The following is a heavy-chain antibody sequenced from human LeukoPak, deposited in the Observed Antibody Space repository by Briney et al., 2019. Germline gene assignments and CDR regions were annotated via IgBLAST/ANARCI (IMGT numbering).Heavy chain of an antibody. CDR2: IKQDGSQK. V-gene: IGHV3-7*05. CDR1: GFTFSNYW. D-gene: IGHD4-17*01. J-gene: IGHJ4*02. CDR3: ARDKSYGDSEDY. Sequence: PGGSLRLSCAASGFTFSNYWMSWVRQAPGKGLEWVANIKQDGSQKYYVDSVKGRFTISRDNAKNSLYLQMNSLRAEDTAVYYCARDKSYGDSEDYWGQGTLVTVSS.